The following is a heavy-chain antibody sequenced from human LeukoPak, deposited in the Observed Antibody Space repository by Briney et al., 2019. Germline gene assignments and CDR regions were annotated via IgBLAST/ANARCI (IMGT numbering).Heavy chain of an antibody. CDR2: ISWNSGSI. V-gene: IGHV3-9*01. CDR1: GFTFYDYA. Sequence: GGSLRLSCAASGFTFYDYAMHWVRQAPGKGLEWVSGISWNSGSIGYADSVKGRFTISRDNAKNSLYLQMNSLRAEDTALYYCAKDGGSSDYWGQGTLVTVSS. D-gene: IGHD3-16*01. J-gene: IGHJ4*02. CDR3: AKDGGSSDY.